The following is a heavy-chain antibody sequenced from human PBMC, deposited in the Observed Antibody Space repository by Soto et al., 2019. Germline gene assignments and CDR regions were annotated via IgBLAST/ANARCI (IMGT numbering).Heavy chain of an antibody. J-gene: IGHJ5*02. CDR1: GGTFSSYA. CDR3: ARSGGAGSGYTKSDNWFDP. Sequence: QVQLVQSGAEVKKPGSSVKVSCKASGGTFSSYAISWVRQAPGQGLEWMGGIIPIFGTANYAQKFQGRVTITADKSTSTADMELSSLRSEDTAVYYCARSGGAGSGYTKSDNWFDPWGQGTLVTVSS. CDR2: IIPIFGTA. V-gene: IGHV1-69*06. D-gene: IGHD3-22*01.